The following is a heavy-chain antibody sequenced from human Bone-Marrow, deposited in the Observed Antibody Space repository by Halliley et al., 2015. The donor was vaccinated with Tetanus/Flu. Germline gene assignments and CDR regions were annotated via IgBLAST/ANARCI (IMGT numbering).Heavy chain of an antibody. J-gene: IGHJ4*02. Sequence: SLRLSCVASGFTFSSYAMSWVRQAPGKGLEWVSAISGSGDSTYYADSVKGRFTISRDNSKNTLFLQMNSLRAEDTAVYYGAKVKTIFGVVSHLGFFDYWGQGTLVTVSS. V-gene: IGHV3-23*01. D-gene: IGHD3-3*01. CDR2: ISGSGDST. CDR1: GFTFSSYA. CDR3: AKVKTIFGVVSHLGFFDY.